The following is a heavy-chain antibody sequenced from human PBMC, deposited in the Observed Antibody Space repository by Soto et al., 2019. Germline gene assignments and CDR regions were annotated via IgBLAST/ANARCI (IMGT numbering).Heavy chain of an antibody. J-gene: IGHJ6*02. CDR3: AREGVRPYYCYGMDV. CDR2: ISAYNGNT. V-gene: IGHV1-18*01. CDR1: GYTFTSYG. D-gene: IGHD3-16*01. Sequence: QVQLVQSGAEVKKPGASVKVSCKTSGYTFTSYGISWVRQAPGQGLEWMGWISAYNGNTNYAQKLQDGVTLTTDTSTTTDYMELRSLRSDDTGVYYCAREGVRPYYCYGMDVWGQGTTVTVSS.